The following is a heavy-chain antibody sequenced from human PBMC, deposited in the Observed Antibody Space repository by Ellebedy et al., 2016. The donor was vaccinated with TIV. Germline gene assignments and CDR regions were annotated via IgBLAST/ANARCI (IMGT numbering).Heavy chain of an antibody. CDR2: INQDGSER. V-gene: IGHV3-7*01. Sequence: GESLKISXAASGFTFSGYWMSWVRQAPGKGLEWVANINQDGSERNYVDSVKGRFAISRDNAKNSLHLQMNSLRVEDTAVYYCARDHVMGSYWGQGTLVSVSS. CDR3: ARDHVMGSY. CDR1: GFTFSGYW. J-gene: IGHJ4*02. D-gene: IGHD3-10*01.